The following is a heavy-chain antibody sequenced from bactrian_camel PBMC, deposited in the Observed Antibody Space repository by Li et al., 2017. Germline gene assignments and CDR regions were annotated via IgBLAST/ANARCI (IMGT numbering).Heavy chain of an antibody. Sequence: HVQLVESGGGLVQPGGSLRLSCVGSGYTFSSFPMTWVRQAPGKGLGWVSSILSDGSATYSVDSAKGRFTISRHNAKNTLYLHLHELKSEDSAQYYCGESWNTICWSQGTQVTVS. CDR3: GESWNTIC. D-gene: IGHD2*01. CDR2: ILSDGSAT. J-gene: IGHJ4*01. CDR1: GYTFSSFP. V-gene: IGHV3S7*01.